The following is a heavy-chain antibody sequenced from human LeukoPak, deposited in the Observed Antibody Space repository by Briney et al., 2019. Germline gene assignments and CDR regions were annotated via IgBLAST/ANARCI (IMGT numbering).Heavy chain of an antibody. CDR3: ARHGVGMTTVTD. J-gene: IGHJ4*02. CDR1: GGSISNYY. D-gene: IGHD4-17*01. Sequence: SETLSLTCTISGGSISNYYWSWIRQPPGRGLEWIGYIYYSGITKYNPSLKSRVSILVDTSKNQFSLKLSSVTAADTAVYYCARHGVGMTTVTDWGQGTLVTVSS. CDR2: IYYSGIT. V-gene: IGHV4-59*08.